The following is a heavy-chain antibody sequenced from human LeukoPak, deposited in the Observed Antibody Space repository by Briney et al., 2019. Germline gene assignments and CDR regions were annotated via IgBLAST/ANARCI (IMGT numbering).Heavy chain of an antibody. J-gene: IGHJ5*02. CDR2: IIPILGIA. CDR1: GGTFSSYA. Sequence: SVKVSCKASGGTFSSYAIIWVRQAPGQGLEWMGRIIPILGIANYAQKFQGRVTITADKSTSTAYMELSSLRSEDTAVYYCARDHGITWNAGAFDPWGQGTLVTVSS. V-gene: IGHV1-69*04. CDR3: ARDHGITWNAGAFDP. D-gene: IGHD1-20*01.